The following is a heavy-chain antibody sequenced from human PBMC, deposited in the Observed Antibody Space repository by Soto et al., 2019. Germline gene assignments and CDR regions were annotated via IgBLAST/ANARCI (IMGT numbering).Heavy chain of an antibody. CDR2: INPSGGST. CDR1: GYTFTSYY. Sequence: ASVKVSCKASGYTFTSYYMHWVRQAPGQGLEWMGIINPSGGSTSSAQKSQGRAPMTRDTSTSTFYMVLSSLRSEDTALYYCARVSTNFDWAWAFDYWGQGTLVTVPS. CDR3: ARVSTNFDWAWAFDY. D-gene: IGHD3-9*01. J-gene: IGHJ4*02. V-gene: IGHV1-46*03.